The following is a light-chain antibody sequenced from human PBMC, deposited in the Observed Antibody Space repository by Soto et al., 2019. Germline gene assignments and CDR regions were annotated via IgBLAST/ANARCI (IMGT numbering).Light chain of an antibody. CDR1: SSNIGSNY. V-gene: IGLV1-51*01. Sequence: QSVLTQPPSVSAAPGQKVTISCSGRSSNIGSNYVSWYQQLPGTAPKLLIYDNNKRPSGIPDRFSGSKSGTSATLGITGFQTGEEADYYCGSWDNSLSAYVFGPGTKVIV. CDR2: DNN. J-gene: IGLJ1*01. CDR3: GSWDNSLSAYV.